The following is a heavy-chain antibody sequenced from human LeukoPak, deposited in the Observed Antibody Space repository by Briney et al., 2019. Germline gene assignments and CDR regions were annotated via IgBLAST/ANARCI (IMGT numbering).Heavy chain of an antibody. CDR3: AGHGTTGAFDS. V-gene: IGHV4-39*01. CDR2: IYYSGST. J-gene: IGHJ4*02. D-gene: IGHD4-11*01. CDR1: GGSISNNNYY. Sequence: PSETLSLTCTVSGGSISNNNYYWGWIRQPPGKGLEWIGSIYYSGSTYYNPSLKSRVTISVDTSKNQFSLKLSSVTAADTAVYYCAGHGTTGAFDSWGQGTLVTVSS.